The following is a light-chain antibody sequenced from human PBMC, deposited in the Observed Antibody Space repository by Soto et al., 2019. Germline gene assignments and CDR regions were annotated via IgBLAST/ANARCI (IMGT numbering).Light chain of an antibody. V-gene: IGKV1-5*03. CDR3: QQYNSYLTWT. CDR1: QSISSW. Sequence: DIQMTQSPSTRSASVGDRVTITCRASQSISSWLAWYQQKPGKAPKLLIYKASSLESGVPSRFSGSGSGTEFTLTISSLQPDDFATYYCQQYNSYLTWTFGQGTKVEIK. J-gene: IGKJ1*01. CDR2: KAS.